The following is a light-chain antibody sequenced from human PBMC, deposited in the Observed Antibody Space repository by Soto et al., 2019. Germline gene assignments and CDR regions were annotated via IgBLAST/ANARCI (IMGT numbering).Light chain of an antibody. J-gene: IGLJ3*02. CDR2: DVT. CDR1: SSDVGGYDY. Sequence: QSALTQPRSVSGSPGQSVTISCTGTSSDVGGYDYVSWYQQLPGKAPKLVIYDVTKRPSGVPDRFSGSKSGNTASLTISGLQAEDEADYYCCSYTGSVWVFGGGTQLTVL. V-gene: IGLV2-11*01. CDR3: CSYTGSVWV.